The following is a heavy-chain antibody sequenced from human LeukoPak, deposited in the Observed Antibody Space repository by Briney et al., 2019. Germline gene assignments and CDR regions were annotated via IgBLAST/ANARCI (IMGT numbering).Heavy chain of an antibody. CDR1: GFTFSSYW. D-gene: IGHD3-10*01. CDR3: ARDRWFRDIIYYYYMDV. V-gene: IGHV3-7*01. Sequence: PGGSLRLSCAASGFTFSSYWMSWVRQAPGKGLEWVANIKQDGSEKYYVDSVKGRFTISRDNAKNSLYLQMNSLRAEDTAVYYCARDRWFRDIIYYYYMDVWGKGTTVTVSS. CDR2: IKQDGSEK. J-gene: IGHJ6*03.